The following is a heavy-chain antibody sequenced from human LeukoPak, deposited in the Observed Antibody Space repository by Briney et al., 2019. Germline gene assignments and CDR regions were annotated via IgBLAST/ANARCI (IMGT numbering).Heavy chain of an antibody. Sequence: PGGSLRLSCAVSGFAFGSEAMSWVRQAPGKGLEWVSSIPASGGSTYYADSVKGRFTISRDNSKNSLYLQMNSLRAEDTAVYYCAKESSGGWYFDYWGQGTLVTVSS. CDR2: IPASGGST. CDR1: GFAFGSEA. CDR3: AKESSGGWYFDY. V-gene: IGHV3-23*01. J-gene: IGHJ4*02. D-gene: IGHD6-19*01.